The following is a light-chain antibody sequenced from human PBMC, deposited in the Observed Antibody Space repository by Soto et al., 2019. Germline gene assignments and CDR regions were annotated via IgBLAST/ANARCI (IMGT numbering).Light chain of an antibody. V-gene: IGKV1-39*01. CDR2: AAS. CDR1: QSISRY. CDR3: QQSYSGPLT. J-gene: IGKJ4*01. Sequence: DIHITRSPTSLSASVGDRITLTFPASQSISRYLNWYQQKQGKAPKVLIYAASSLQSGVPSRFSGIGSGTDGTISISSLQKEDGATYYCQQSYSGPLTFGGGTKVDIK.